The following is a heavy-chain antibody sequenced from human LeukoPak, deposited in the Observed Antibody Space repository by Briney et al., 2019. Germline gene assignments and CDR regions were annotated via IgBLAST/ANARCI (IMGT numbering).Heavy chain of an antibody. Sequence: GGSLRLSCAASGFTVSSNGMSWVRQAPGKGLEWVSVIYSGGSTYYVDSVKGRFSISRDNSKNTLYLQMNSLRDEDTGVYYCARASYSNYDLGYWGQGTLVTVSS. D-gene: IGHD4-11*01. V-gene: IGHV3-66*01. J-gene: IGHJ4*02. CDR3: ARASYSNYDLGY. CDR1: GFTVSSNG. CDR2: IYSGGST.